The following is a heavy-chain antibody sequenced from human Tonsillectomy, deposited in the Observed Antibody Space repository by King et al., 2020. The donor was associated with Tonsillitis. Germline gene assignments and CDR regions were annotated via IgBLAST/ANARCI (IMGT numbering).Heavy chain of an antibody. J-gene: IGHJ5*02. Sequence: VQLVESGGGLVQPGGSLRLSCAASGFTFSTYAMSWVRQAPGKGLEWVSAISGSGGSTFYADSVKGRFTISRDNSKNTLFLQMNSLRAEDTAVYYCETHSPPPGTPVGIIPWGQGTLVTVSS. V-gene: IGHV3-23*04. D-gene: IGHD3-10*01. CDR3: ETHSPPPGTPVGIIP. CDR2: ISGSGGST. CDR1: GFTFSTYA.